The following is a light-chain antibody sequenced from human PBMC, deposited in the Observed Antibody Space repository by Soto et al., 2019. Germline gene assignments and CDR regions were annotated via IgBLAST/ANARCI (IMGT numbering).Light chain of an antibody. CDR1: QSVSSN. J-gene: IGKJ1*01. CDR2: DTS. Sequence: DIVMTQSPATLPVSPGESATLSCRASQSVSSNLAWYQQKPGQAPRFLIYDTSTRATGVPTRFSGSGSGTDLTLTINRLEPEDFAVYYCQQYGSAPRTCGQGTKVDIK. CDR3: QQYGSAPRT. V-gene: IGKV3-15*01.